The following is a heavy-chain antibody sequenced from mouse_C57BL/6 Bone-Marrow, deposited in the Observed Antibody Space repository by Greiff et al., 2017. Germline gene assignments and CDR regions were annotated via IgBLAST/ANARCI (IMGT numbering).Heavy chain of an antibody. CDR3: ARGGEGYYGNFLFAY. CDR2: IYPRSGNT. Sequence: VQLQQSGAELARPGASVKLSCKASGYTFTSYGISWVKQRTGQGLEWIGEIYPRSGNTYYNEKFKGKATLTADKSSSTAYMELRSLTSEDSAVYFCARGGEGYYGNFLFAYWGQGTRVTVSA. D-gene: IGHD2-1*01. V-gene: IGHV1-81*01. CDR1: GYTFTSYG. J-gene: IGHJ3*01.